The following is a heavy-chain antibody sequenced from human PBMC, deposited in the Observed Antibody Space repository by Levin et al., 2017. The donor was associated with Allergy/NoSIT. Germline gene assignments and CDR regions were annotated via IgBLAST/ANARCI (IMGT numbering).Heavy chain of an antibody. CDR3: ARDGTYYYDSSGYYYLDY. J-gene: IGHJ4*02. Sequence: AGGSLRLSCKASGYTFTSYYMHWVRQAPGQGLEWMGIINPSGGSTSYAQKFQGRVTMTRDTSTSTVYMELSSLRSEDTAVYYCARDGTYYYDSSGYYYLDYWGQGTLVTVSS. CDR1: GYTFTSYY. CDR2: INPSGGST. V-gene: IGHV1-46*01. D-gene: IGHD3-22*01.